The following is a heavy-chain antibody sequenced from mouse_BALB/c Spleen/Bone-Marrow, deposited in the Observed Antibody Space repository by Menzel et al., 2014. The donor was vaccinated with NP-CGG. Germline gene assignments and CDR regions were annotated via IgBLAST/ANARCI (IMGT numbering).Heavy chain of an antibody. Sequence: EVQGVESGGGLVKPGGSLKLSCAASGFTFSTYAMSWVRQTPEKRLEWVATISRGGSYIYYPDSAKGRFTISRDNAKNTLYLQMSSLGSEDTAIYYCARRYGNYGNFDVWGAGTTVTVSS. CDR1: GFTFSTYA. CDR3: ARRYGNYGNFDV. V-gene: IGHV5-9-3*01. CDR2: ISRGGSYI. D-gene: IGHD2-1*01. J-gene: IGHJ1*01.